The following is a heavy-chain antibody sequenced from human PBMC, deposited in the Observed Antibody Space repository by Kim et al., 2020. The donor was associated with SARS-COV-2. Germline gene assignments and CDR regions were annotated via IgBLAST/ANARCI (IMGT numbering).Heavy chain of an antibody. CDR2: EK. J-gene: IGHJ4*02. Sequence: EKYYVDSVKCRFTISRDNAKNSLYLQMNSLRAEDTSVYYCARDRVDYGDYWGQGTLVTVSS. V-gene: IGHV3-7*01. CDR3: ARDRVDYGDY. D-gene: IGHD2-15*01.